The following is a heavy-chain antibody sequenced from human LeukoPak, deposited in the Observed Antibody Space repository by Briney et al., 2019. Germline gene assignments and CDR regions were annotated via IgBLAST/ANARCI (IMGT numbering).Heavy chain of an antibody. CDR2: ISMSGSTI. D-gene: IGHD1-1*01. J-gene: IGHJ4*02. CDR3: ARDLDIPGCPGF. Sequence: GGSLRLSCAASGFTFSSFEMNWVRQAPGKGLEWVSYISMSGSTIYYADSVKGRFTSSRDNAKNSLSLQMNSLRDEDTAVYYCARDLDIPGCPGFWGQGTLVTVSS. CDR1: GFTFSSFE. V-gene: IGHV3-48*03.